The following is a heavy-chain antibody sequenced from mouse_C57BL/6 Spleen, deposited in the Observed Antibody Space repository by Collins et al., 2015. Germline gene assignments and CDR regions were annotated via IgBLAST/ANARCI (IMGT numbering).Heavy chain of an antibody. Sequence: KISCKASGYTFTTYGMSWVKQAPGKGLKWMGWINTYSGVPTYADDFKGRFAFSLQTSASIAYLQINNLKNEDTATYFCARSRHYYGSSYDWYFDVWGTGTTVTVSS. V-gene: IGHV9-3*01. J-gene: IGHJ1*03. CDR2: INTYSGVP. CDR3: ARSRHYYGSSYDWYFDV. CDR1: GYTFTTYG. D-gene: IGHD1-1*01.